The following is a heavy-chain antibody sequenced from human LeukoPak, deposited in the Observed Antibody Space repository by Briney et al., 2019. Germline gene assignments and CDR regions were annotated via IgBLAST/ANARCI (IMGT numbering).Heavy chain of an antibody. CDR3: TRGLVVLSATSWAFDI. CDR2: MNPNSGNT. CDR1: GYTFTSYD. D-gene: IGHD2-15*01. V-gene: IGHV1-8*01. Sequence: ASVKVSCKASGYTFTSYDINWVRQATGRGLEWMGWMNPNSGNTGYAQKFQARVSMTRNTSISTAYMELSSLRSEDTAVYYCTRGLVVLSATSWAFDIWGHGTMVTVSS. J-gene: IGHJ3*02.